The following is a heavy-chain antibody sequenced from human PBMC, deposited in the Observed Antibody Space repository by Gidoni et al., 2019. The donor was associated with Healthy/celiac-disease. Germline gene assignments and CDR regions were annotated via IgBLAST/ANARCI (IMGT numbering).Heavy chain of an antibody. CDR1: GGSFSGYY. V-gene: IGHV4-34*01. Sequence: QVQLQQWGAVLLKPSETLSLTCAVYGGSFSGYYWRWIRQPPGKGLEWIGEINHSGSTKYNPSLKSRVTISVDTSKNQFSLKLSSVTAADTAVYYCARGLYYYGSGSGYFDYWGQGTLVTVSS. D-gene: IGHD3-10*01. J-gene: IGHJ4*02. CDR2: INHSGST. CDR3: ARGLYYYGSGSGYFDY.